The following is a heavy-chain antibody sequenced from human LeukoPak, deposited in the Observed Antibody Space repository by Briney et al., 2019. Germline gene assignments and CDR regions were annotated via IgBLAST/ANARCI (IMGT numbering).Heavy chain of an antibody. CDR2: ISAYNGNT. D-gene: IGHD1-26*01. CDR1: GGTFNTSP. Sequence: ASVKVSCKASGGTFNTSPLSWLRQAPGQGLEWMGWISAYNGNTNYAQKLQGRVTMTTDTSTSTAYMELRSLRSDDTAVYYCARDGTPLRAFDYWGQGTLVTVSS. CDR3: ARDGTPLRAFDY. V-gene: IGHV1-18*01. J-gene: IGHJ4*02.